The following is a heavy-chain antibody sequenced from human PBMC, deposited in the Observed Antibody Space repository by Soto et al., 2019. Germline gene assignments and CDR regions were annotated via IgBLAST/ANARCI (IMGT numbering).Heavy chain of an antibody. J-gene: IGHJ4*02. Sequence: GASVKVSCKSSGGTFSSYAISWVRQAPGQGLEWMGGIIPIFGTANYAQKFQGRVTITADESTSTAYMELSSLRSEDTAVYYCARAYLQDGDYSVFKDWGQGTLVTVSS. V-gene: IGHV1-69*13. D-gene: IGHD4-17*01. CDR2: IIPIFGTA. CDR1: GGTFSSYA. CDR3: ARAYLQDGDYSVFKD.